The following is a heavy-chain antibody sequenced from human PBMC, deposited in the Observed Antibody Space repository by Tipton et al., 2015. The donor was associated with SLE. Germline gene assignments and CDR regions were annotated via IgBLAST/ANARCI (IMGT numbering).Heavy chain of an antibody. Sequence: LTCTVSGGSISSYYWSWIRQPPGKGLEWIGYIYYSGSTNYNPSLKSRVTISVDTSKNQFSLKLSSVTAADTAVYYCARGGNDSSGSDAFDIWGQGTMVTVSS. CDR3: ARGGNDSSGSDAFDI. V-gene: IGHV4-59*01. CDR1: GGSISSYY. CDR2: IYYSGST. J-gene: IGHJ3*02. D-gene: IGHD3-22*01.